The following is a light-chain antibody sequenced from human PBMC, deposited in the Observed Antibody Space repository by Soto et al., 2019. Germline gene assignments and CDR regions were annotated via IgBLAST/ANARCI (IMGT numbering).Light chain of an antibody. CDR1: SSNIGSNT. J-gene: IGLJ1*01. CDR3: AAWDDSLNALV. V-gene: IGLV1-44*01. Sequence: QSVLTQPPSASGTPGQRVTISCSGRSSNIGSNTVSWYQQVPGTAPKLLIYSNNQRPSGVPDRFSGSKSGTSASLATSGLQSEDEADYYCAAWDDSLNALVFGTGTKVTV. CDR2: SNN.